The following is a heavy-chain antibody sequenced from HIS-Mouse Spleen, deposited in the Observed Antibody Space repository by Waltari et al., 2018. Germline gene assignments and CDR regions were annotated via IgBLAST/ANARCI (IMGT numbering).Heavy chain of an antibody. CDR1: GFPLSTSGMC. CDR2: IDWDDDK. Sequence: QVTLRESGPALVKPTQTLTLTCTFSGFPLSTSGMCVIWIRQPPGKALEWLARIDWDDDKYYSTSLKTRLTISKDTSKNQVVLTVTNMDPVDTATYYCARIQAGKLELPFDYWGQGTLVTVSS. V-gene: IGHV2-70*15. CDR3: ARIQAGKLELPFDY. D-gene: IGHD1-7*01. J-gene: IGHJ4*02.